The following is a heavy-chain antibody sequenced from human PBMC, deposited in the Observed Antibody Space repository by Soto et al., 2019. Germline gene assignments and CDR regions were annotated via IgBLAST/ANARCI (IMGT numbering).Heavy chain of an antibody. D-gene: IGHD3-16*01. CDR2: ISYDGNYI. CDR3: AKGILSATIGPYAMDV. CDR1: GFAFSSYA. V-gene: IGHV3-30*18. J-gene: IGHJ6*02. Sequence: AGSLRLSCEASGFAFSSYAMHWVRQAPVKGLEWVGVISYDGNYIYYADSVKGRFTISRDNSKNTLYVQVNSLRPEDTAVYYCAKGILSATIGPYAMDVWGQATTVTVSS.